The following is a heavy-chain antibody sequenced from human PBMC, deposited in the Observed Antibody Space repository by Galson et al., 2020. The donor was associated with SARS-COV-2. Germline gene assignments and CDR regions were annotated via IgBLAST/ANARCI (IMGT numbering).Heavy chain of an antibody. J-gene: IGHJ4*02. Sequence: GESLKIYCKGSGNLFSNYWIGWVRQMPGKGLEWMGIIYPDDSDTTYSPSFEGQVTISVDKSINTAYLPWSSLKASDSAVYYCARHRGRFYDDVVVVVGEVEFWGQGTLVTVSS. V-gene: IGHV5-51*01. CDR2: IYPDDSDT. D-gene: IGHD2-15*01. CDR3: ARHRGRFYDDVVVVVGEVEF. CDR1: GNLFSNYW.